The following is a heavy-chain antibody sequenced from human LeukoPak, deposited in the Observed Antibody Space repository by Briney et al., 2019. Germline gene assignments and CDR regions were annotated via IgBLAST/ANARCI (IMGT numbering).Heavy chain of an antibody. Sequence: SVKVSCKASGGTFSSYAISWVRQAPGQGLEWMGGIIPIFGTANYAQKFQGRVTITADESTSTAYMELSSLRSEDTAVYYCARVPYCSSTNCYTPYHYWGQGTLVTVSS. J-gene: IGHJ4*02. CDR1: GGTFSSYA. V-gene: IGHV1-69*01. CDR3: ARVPYCSSTNCYTPYHY. D-gene: IGHD2-2*02. CDR2: IIPIFGTA.